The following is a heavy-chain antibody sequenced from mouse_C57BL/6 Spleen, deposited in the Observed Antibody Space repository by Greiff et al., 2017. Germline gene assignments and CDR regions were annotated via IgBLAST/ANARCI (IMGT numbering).Heavy chain of an antibody. V-gene: IGHV2-2*01. CDR3: ARNVGGNSYYFDY. CDR2: IWSGGST. CDR1: GFSLTSYG. D-gene: IGHD2-1*01. Sequence: VKVVESGPGLVQPSQSLSITCTVSGFSLTSYGVHWVRQSPGKGLEWLGVIWSGGSTDYNAAFISRLSISKDNSKSQVFFKMNSLQADDTAIYYCARNVGGNSYYFDYWGQGTTLTVSS. J-gene: IGHJ2*01.